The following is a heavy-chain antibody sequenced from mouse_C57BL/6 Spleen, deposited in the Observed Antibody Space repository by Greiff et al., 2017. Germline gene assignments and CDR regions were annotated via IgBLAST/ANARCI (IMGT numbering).Heavy chain of an antibody. J-gene: IGHJ1*03. CDR1: GYTFTSYW. V-gene: IGHV1-55*01. D-gene: IGHD1-1*01. CDR2: IYPGSGST. CDR3: ARRRGLITAVGGYFDV. Sequence: QVQLKQPGAELVKPGASVKMSCKASGYTFTSYWITWVKQRPGQGLEWIGDIYPGSGSTNYNEKFKSKATLTVDTSSSTAYMQLSSLTSEDSAVYYCARRRGLITAVGGYFDVWGTGTTVTVSS.